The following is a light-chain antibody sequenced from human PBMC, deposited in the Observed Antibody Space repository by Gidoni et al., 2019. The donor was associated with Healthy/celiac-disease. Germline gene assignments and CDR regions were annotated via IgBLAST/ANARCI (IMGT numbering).Light chain of an antibody. V-gene: IGKV1-39*01. CDR3: QQSYSTPWT. CDR1: QSISSY. Sequence: IQMTQSPSSLSASVGDRVTIPCRASQSISSYLNWYQQKPGKAPKLLIYAASSLQSGVPSRFSGSGSGTDFTLTISSLQPEDFATYYCQQSYSTPWTFGQXTKLEIK. J-gene: IGKJ2*01. CDR2: AAS.